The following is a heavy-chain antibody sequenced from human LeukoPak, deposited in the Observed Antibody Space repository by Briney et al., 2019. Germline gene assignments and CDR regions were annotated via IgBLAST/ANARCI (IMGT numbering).Heavy chain of an antibody. D-gene: IGHD3-22*01. V-gene: IGHV3-53*01. J-gene: IGHJ4*02. CDR1: GFTVSSNY. CDR2: IYSGGST. Sequence: GGSLRLSCAASGFTVSSNYMSWVRQAPGKGLEWVSVIYSGGSTYYADSVKGRFTISRDNSKNTLYLQMNSLRAEDTAVYYCAREEQGYYYDSSGLYWGQGTLVTVSS. CDR3: AREEQGYYYDSSGLY.